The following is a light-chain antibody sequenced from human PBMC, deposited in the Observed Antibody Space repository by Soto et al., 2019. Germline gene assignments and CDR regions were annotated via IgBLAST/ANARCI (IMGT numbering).Light chain of an antibody. V-gene: IGKV3-20*01. CDR1: QSVSSSY. CDR3: QQYGSSSLT. J-gene: IGKJ4*01. Sequence: EIVLTQSPGTLSVSPGERATLSCRASQSVSSSYLLWYQQKPGQAPRLLIYAASSRATGIPDRFSGSGSGTDFTITISRLEPEDFAVYYCQQYGSSSLTFGGGTKVEIK. CDR2: AAS.